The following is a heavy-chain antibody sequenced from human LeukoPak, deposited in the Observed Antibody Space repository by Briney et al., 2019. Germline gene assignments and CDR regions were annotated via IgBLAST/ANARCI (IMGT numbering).Heavy chain of an antibody. CDR2: ISDNGGST. Sequence: GGSLSLSCSASGFILRSLAMHWVRQAPGKGLEYVSRISDNGGSTYYADSVKGRFTISRDNSKNTLYLQMSSLRAVDTAVYYCVRDNEAGGSPFDRWGQGTLVTVSS. V-gene: IGHV3-64D*06. J-gene: IGHJ4*02. CDR1: GFILRSLA. D-gene: IGHD1-1*01. CDR3: VRDNEAGGSPFDR.